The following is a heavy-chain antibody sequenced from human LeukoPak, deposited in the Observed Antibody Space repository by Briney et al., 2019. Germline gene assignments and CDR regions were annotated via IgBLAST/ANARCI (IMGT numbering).Heavy chain of an antibody. V-gene: IGHV3-7*01. J-gene: IGHJ5*02. CDR2: IKQDGSEK. CDR1: GFTFSSYW. D-gene: IGHD2-2*01. Sequence: PGGSLRLSCAASGFTFSSYWMSWGRQAPGKGLEGVANIKQDGSEKYYVDSVKGRFTIPRDNAKNSLYLQMNSLRAEDTAVYYCARDPTHQLLQPWGQGTLVTVSS. CDR3: ARDPTHQLLQP.